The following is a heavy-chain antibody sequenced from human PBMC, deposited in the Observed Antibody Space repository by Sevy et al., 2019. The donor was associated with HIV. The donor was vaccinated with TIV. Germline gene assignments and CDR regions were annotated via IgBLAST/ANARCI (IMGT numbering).Heavy chain of an antibody. J-gene: IGHJ4*02. V-gene: IGHV3-53*01. CDR1: GFNVNDNY. D-gene: IGHD2-2*01. Sequence: GGSLRLSCLASGFNVNDNYMTWVRQAPGKGLEWVSLIRSAGGISYGDSVRGGFTISRDTSTNTVFLQMNSLRVEDTAVYYCARIPGFCRGTSCPFENWGQGALVTVSS. CDR3: ARIPGFCRGTSCPFEN. CDR2: IRSAGGI.